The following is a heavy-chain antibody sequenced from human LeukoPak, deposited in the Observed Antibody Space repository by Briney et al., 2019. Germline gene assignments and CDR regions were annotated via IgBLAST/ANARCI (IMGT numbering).Heavy chain of an antibody. Sequence: GGSLRLSCAASGFTSSSYSMNWVRQAPGEGLEWVSSISSSSSYIYYADSVKGRFTISRDNAKNSLYLQMNSLRAEDTAVYYCARDWGSSRLNFDYWGQGTLVTVSS. CDR3: ARDWGSSRLNFDY. J-gene: IGHJ4*02. V-gene: IGHV3-21*01. CDR1: GFTSSSYS. CDR2: ISSSSSYI. D-gene: IGHD6-6*01.